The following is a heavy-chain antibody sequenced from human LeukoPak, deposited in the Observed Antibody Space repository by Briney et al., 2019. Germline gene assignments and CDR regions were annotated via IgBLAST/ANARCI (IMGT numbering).Heavy chain of an antibody. V-gene: IGHV4-38-2*01. D-gene: IGHD2-2*02. CDR2: IFHSGST. CDR1: GYSISSGYY. CDR3: ARHQDVVVPAAIHD. Sequence: PSETLSLTCAVSGYSISSGYYWAWIRQPPGKGLEWIGSIFHSGSTYYNPSLKSRVTISVETSKNQFSLKLSSVTAADTAVYYCARHQDVVVPAAIHDWGQGTLVTVSS. J-gene: IGHJ4*02.